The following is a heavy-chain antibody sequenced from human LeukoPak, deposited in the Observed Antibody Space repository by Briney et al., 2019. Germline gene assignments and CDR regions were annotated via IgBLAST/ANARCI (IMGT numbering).Heavy chain of an antibody. CDR2: INRSGTT. D-gene: IGHD2-2*01. CDR3: ASGVVPAVSHY. CDR1: GGSFSGYY. Sequence: SETLSLTYAVYGGSFSGYYWSWIRQPPGKGLEWIGEINRSGTTKYNPSLKSRVTISVDTSKNQFSLKLSSVTAADTAVYYCASGVVPAVSHYWGQGTLVTVSS. J-gene: IGHJ4*02. V-gene: IGHV4-34*01.